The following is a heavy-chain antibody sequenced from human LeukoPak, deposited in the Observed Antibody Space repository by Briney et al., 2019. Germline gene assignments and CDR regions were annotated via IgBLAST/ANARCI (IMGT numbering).Heavy chain of an antibody. J-gene: IGHJ4*02. CDR1: GFTFNNYA. CDR3: AKPLYMTTVPRGGFDS. V-gene: IGHV3-23*01. D-gene: IGHD4-17*01. CDR2: VNGDGDST. Sequence: GGFLRLSCAASGFTFNNYAMSWVRQPPGKGLEWVSAVNGDGDSTYYADSVKGRFTVSRDNSKNTLSLQMNSLRAEDTAIYYCAKPLYMTTVPRGGFDSWGQGALVTVSS.